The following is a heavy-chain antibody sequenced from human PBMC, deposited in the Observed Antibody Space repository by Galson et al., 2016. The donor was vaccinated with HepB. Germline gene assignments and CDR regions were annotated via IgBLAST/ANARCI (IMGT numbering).Heavy chain of an antibody. CDR1: GFSFSTSA. CDR3: ARDAIAMVRGVISWGPKERTDPSCFDS. D-gene: IGHD3-10*01. CDR2: TSRSGGST. V-gene: IGHV3-23*01. J-gene: IGHJ5*01. Sequence: SLRLSCAASGFSFSTSAMSWVRQAPGKGLEWVSTTSRSGGSTYYADSVKGQFIISRDNSKNTLYLEMSGLRGEDTAVYYCARDAIAMVRGVISWGPKERTDPSCFDSWGQGTLVTVSS.